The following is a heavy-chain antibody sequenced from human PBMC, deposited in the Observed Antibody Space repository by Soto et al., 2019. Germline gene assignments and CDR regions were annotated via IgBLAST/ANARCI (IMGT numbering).Heavy chain of an antibody. CDR2: IIPIFGTA. D-gene: IGHD1-26*01. CDR1: GGTLSIYA. CDR3: APSLLQRLDY. J-gene: IGHJ4*02. V-gene: IGHV1-69*06. Sequence: SVKVSCKASGGTLSIYAIIWVRQAPGQGLEWMGRIIPIFGTANYAQKFQGRVTITADKSTSTAYMELSSLRSEDTAVYYCAPSLLQRLDYWGQGTLVTVSS.